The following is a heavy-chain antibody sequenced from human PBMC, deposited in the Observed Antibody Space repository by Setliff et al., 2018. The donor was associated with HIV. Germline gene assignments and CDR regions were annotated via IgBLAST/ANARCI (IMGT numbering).Heavy chain of an antibody. D-gene: IGHD1-26*01. CDR3: ARDKWASGFDF. J-gene: IGHJ4*01. Sequence: GGSLRLSCTASGFTFGDYAMSWVRQAPGKGLEWVSYISMSSHTSVIYSDSVKGRFTISRDNARNSFYLQMNSLRVDDTAVYFCARDKWASGFDFWGHGTQVTVSS. V-gene: IGHV3-48*01. CDR1: GFTFGDYA. CDR2: ISMSSHTSV.